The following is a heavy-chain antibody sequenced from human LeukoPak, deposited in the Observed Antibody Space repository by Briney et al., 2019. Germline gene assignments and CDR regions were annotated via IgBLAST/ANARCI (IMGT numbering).Heavy chain of an antibody. Sequence: GGSLRLSCAVSGITLSNYGMSWVRQAPGKGLEWVAGISGSGGGTNYADSVKGRFTISRDDSRNTVYLQLNNLRVEDTAIYYCARASWISTADAVCWGQGTQVTVSS. CDR1: GITLSNYG. D-gene: IGHD2-2*03. J-gene: IGHJ4*02. V-gene: IGHV3-23*01. CDR2: ISGSGGGT. CDR3: ARASWISTADAVC.